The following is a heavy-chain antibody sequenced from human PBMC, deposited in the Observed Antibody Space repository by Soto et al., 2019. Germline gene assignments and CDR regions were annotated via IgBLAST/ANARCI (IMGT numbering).Heavy chain of an antibody. V-gene: IGHV3-30*18. CDR2: VSHDGRNT. D-gene: IGHD6-19*01. Sequence: VQLVESGGGVVQPGRSLRLSCAASGFTFSDYAMHWVRQAPGKGLEWVAVVSHDGRNTHYADSVKGRFTISRDSSKNTVYLEMTSLRAEDTAVYYGAKGGRQWMVTSDFNYWGQGALVTVSS. CDR3: AKGGRQWMVTSDFNY. CDR1: GFTFSDYA. J-gene: IGHJ4*02.